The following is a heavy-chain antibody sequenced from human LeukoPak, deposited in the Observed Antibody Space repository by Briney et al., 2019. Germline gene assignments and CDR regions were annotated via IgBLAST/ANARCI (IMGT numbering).Heavy chain of an antibody. Sequence: GGSLRLSCAASGFTFSSYWMHWVRHTPGKGLVWVSRIKGDGSSTSYADSVKGRFTISRDNAKNTLYLQMNSLRAEDTAVYYCARDVLFCSGGSCYSEYFDYWGQGTLVTVSS. J-gene: IGHJ4*02. V-gene: IGHV3-74*01. CDR1: GFTFSSYW. CDR2: IKGDGSST. CDR3: ARDVLFCSGGSCYSEYFDY. D-gene: IGHD2-15*01.